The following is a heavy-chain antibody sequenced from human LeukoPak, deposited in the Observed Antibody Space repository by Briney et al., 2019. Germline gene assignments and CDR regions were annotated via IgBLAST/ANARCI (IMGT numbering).Heavy chain of an antibody. V-gene: IGHV3-53*04. D-gene: IGHD3-22*01. CDR1: GFTVSSNY. J-gene: IGHJ3*02. Sequence: PGGSLRLSCAASGFTVSSNYMSWVRQAPGKGLEWVSVIYSGGSTYYADSVKGRFTISRHNSKNTLYLQMNSLRAEDTAVYYCARLLNYYDSSGYRVGALDIWGQGTMVTVSS. CDR3: ARLLNYYDSSGYRVGALDI. CDR2: IYSGGST.